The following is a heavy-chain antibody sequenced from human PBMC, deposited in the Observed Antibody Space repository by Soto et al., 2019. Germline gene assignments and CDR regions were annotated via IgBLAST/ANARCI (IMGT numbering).Heavy chain of an antibody. CDR3: VKSDWFDP. Sequence: EVQLVESGGGSVQPGGSLRISCAASGFTFSSYWMHWVRQAPGKGLVWVSRIKSDGSSTSYAGSVKGRFTISRDNAKNTLYLQMNSLRAEDTAVYYCVKSDWFDPWGQGTLVTVSS. CDR2: IKSDGSST. J-gene: IGHJ5*02. CDR1: GFTFSSYW. V-gene: IGHV3-74*01.